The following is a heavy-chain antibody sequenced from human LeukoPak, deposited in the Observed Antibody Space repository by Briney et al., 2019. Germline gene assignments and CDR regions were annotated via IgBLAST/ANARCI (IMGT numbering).Heavy chain of an antibody. D-gene: IGHD3-22*01. CDR2: ISGSGSST. J-gene: IGHJ4*02. CDR1: GFTFSSYA. CDR3: ARQIGPDY. Sequence: GGSLRLSCVASGFTFSSYAMTWVRQAPGKGLEWVSAISGSGSSTYYADSMKGRFTISRDNSRNTLFLQMSSLRVDDTAAYYCARQIGPDYWGQGTLVTVSS. V-gene: IGHV3-23*01.